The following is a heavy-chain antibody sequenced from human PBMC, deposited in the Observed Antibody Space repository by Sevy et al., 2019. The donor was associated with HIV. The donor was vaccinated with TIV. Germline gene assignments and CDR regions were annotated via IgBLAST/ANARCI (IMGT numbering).Heavy chain of an antibody. CDR3: AKDAFWGSYRRWIFHY. V-gene: IGHV3-23*01. CDR1: GFTFSTYG. D-gene: IGHD3-16*02. CDR2: ISGHEDNT. Sequence: GGSLILSCAASGFTFSTYGMGWVRQAPGKGLEWVSGISGHEDNTYYADSVKGRFTISRDKSKNTLYLQMNSLRAEDTAIYYCAKDAFWGSYRRWIFHYWGQGTLVAVSS. J-gene: IGHJ4*02.